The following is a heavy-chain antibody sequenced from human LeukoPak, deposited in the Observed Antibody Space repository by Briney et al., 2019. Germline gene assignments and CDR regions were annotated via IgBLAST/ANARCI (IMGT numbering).Heavy chain of an antibody. D-gene: IGHD2-2*01. CDR1: GYRFDSHW. J-gene: IGHJ3*02. CDR3: ASASLHCSSTSCYGGAFDI. V-gene: IGHV5-51*01. CDR2: IYPGDSDT. Sequence: GESLKISCKGSGYRFDSHWIGWVRQMPGKGLEWMGIIYPGDSDTRYSPSFQGQVTISADKSISTAYLQWSSLKASDTAMYYCASASLHCSSTSCYGGAFDIWGQGTMVTVSS.